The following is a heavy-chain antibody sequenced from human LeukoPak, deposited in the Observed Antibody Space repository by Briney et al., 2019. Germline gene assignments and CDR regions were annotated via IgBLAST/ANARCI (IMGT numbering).Heavy chain of an antibody. CDR1: GGTFSSYA. Sequence: SVKVSCKASGGTFSSYAISWVRQAPGQGLEWLGGIIPIFGTANYAQKFQGRVTITTDESTSTAYMELSSLRSEDTAVYYCATGYSYGYEKIDYWGQGTLVTVSS. CDR2: IIPIFGTA. D-gene: IGHD5-18*01. CDR3: ATGYSYGYEKIDY. V-gene: IGHV1-69*05. J-gene: IGHJ4*02.